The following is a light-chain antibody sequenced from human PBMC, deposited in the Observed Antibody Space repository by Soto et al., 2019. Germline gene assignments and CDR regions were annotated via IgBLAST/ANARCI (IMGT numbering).Light chain of an antibody. CDR1: QGIGSW. J-gene: IGKJ2*01. CDR3: QQYNSYSRYT. CDR2: QAS. Sequence: DIQMTQSPSTLSASVGDRVTITCRASQGIGSWLAWYQQKPGKAPKLLIYQASSLESGVPSRFSGSGSGTEFTLTISSLQPDDFATYYCQQYNSYSRYTFGQGTKLEIK. V-gene: IGKV1-5*03.